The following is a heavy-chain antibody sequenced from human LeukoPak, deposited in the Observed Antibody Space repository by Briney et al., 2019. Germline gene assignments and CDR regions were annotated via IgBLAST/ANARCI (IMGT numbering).Heavy chain of an antibody. Sequence: PGGSLRLSCAASGFTFSSYSMNWVRQALGKGLEWVSSISSSSSYIYYADSVKGRFTISRDNAKNSLYLQMNSLRAEDTAVYYCARDSKGGSYWFDPWGQGTLVTVSS. CDR1: GFTFSSYS. J-gene: IGHJ5*02. V-gene: IGHV3-21*01. D-gene: IGHD1-26*01. CDR3: ARDSKGGSYWFDP. CDR2: ISSSSSYI.